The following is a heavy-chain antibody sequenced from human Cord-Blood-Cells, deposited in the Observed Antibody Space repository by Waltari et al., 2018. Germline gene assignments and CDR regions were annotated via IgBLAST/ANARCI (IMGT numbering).Heavy chain of an antibody. CDR2: INPNSGGT. V-gene: IGHV1-2*02. J-gene: IGHJ1*01. Sequence: QVQLVQSGAEVKKPGASVKVSCKASGYTFTAYYMHWVRQAPGQGLEWMGWINPNSGGTNYAQKFQGRVTMTRDTSISTAYMELSRLRSDDTAVYYCARGLVGATYPEYFQHWGQGTLVTVSS. CDR1: GYTFTAYY. CDR3: ARGLVGATYPEYFQH. D-gene: IGHD1-26*01.